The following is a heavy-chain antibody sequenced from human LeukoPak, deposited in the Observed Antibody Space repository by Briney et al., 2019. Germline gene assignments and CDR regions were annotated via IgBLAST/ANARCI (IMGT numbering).Heavy chain of an antibody. CDR3: AGHRRLADFDY. V-gene: IGHV4-59*08. D-gene: IGHD3-9*01. Sequence: SETLSLTCTVSGGSISSYYWSWIRQPPGKGLEWIGYIYNSGSTNNPSLKSRVTISEDTSKSQFSLKLGSVTAADTAVYYCAGHRRLADFDYWGQGTLVTVSS. J-gene: IGHJ4*02. CDR1: GGSISSYY. CDR2: IYNSGST.